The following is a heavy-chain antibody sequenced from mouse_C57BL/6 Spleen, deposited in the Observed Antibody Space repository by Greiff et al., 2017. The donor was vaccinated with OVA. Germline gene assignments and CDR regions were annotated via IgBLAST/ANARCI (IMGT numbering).Heavy chain of an antibody. V-gene: IGHV1-64*01. Sequence: VQLQQPGAELVKPGASVKLSCKASGYTFTSYWMHWVKQRPGQGLEWIGMIHPNSGSTNYNEKFKSKATLTVDKSSSTAYMQLSSLTSEDSAVYYCGEVTGTSWFAYWGQGTLVTVSA. CDR3: GEVTGTSWFAY. J-gene: IGHJ3*01. D-gene: IGHD4-1*01. CDR1: GYTFTSYW. CDR2: IHPNSGST.